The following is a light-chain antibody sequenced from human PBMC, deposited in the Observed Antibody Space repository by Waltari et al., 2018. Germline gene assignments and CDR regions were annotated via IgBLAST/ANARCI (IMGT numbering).Light chain of an antibody. CDR1: QSVSNF. J-gene: IGKJ4*01. CDR3: QQRGDWPLT. CDR2: DTF. V-gene: IGKV3-11*01. Sequence: EIVLTQSPATLSLSPGERATLSCRASQSVSNFLAWYQQQPGQAPRLLIYDTFKRATGIPARFSGSGSGTDFTLTISNLEPEDSAVYYCQQRGDWPLTFGGGTKVEIK.